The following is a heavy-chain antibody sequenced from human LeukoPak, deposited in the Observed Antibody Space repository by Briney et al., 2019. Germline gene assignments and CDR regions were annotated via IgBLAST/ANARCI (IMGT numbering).Heavy chain of an antibody. D-gene: IGHD3-3*01. V-gene: IGHV1-2*02. CDR1: GYTFTGYY. J-gene: IGHJ4*02. CDR3: ARSYHDFWSGYSLDY. Sequence: GASVKVSCKASGYTFTGYYMHWVRQAPGQGLEWMGWINPNSGGTNYAQKFQGRVTMTRDTSISTAYMELSRLRSDDTAMYYCARSYHDFWSGYSLDYWGQGTLVTVSS. CDR2: INPNSGGT.